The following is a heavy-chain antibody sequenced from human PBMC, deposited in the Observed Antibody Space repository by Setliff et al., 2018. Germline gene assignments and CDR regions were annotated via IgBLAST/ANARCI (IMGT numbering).Heavy chain of an antibody. Sequence: ASVKVSCKASGYTFTSYYMYWVRQAPGQGFEWMGTINTGGGSASIVDQFQGRVTMTRDTSTSTVYMEFSSLKSDDTAVYFCTAEPEGYRYFDYWGRGTLVTVSS. J-gene: IGHJ4*02. V-gene: IGHV1-46*01. CDR1: GYTFTSYY. CDR2: INTGGGSA. CDR3: TAEPEGYRYFDY. D-gene: IGHD6-13*01.